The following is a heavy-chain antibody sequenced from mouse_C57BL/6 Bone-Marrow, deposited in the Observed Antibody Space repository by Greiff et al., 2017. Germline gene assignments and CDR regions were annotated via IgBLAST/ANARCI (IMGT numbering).Heavy chain of an antibody. Sequence: KLSCKATGYTFTGYWIEWVKQRPGHGLEWIGEILPGSGSTNYNEKFKGKATFTADTSSNTAYMQLSRLTTEDSAIYYCASPLYYGSLDYAMDYWGQGTSVTVSS. CDR1: GYTFTGYW. V-gene: IGHV1-9*01. D-gene: IGHD1-1*01. CDR2: ILPGSGST. J-gene: IGHJ4*01. CDR3: ASPLYYGSLDYAMDY.